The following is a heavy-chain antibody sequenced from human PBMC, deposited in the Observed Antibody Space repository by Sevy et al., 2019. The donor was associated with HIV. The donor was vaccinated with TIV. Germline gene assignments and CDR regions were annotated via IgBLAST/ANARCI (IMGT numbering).Heavy chain of an antibody. CDR2: LSFGSGEI. CDR1: GFTFSKYS. J-gene: IGHJ4*02. CDR3: AREGCTKPHDY. Sequence: GGSLRLSCAASGFTFSKYSMSWVRQPPGKGLEWVSTLSFGSGEINNPDSVKGRFTISRDNSKSSVYLQMNNLRPEDTAVYYCAREGCTKPHDYWGQGTLVTVSS. V-gene: IGHV3-23*01. D-gene: IGHD2-8*01.